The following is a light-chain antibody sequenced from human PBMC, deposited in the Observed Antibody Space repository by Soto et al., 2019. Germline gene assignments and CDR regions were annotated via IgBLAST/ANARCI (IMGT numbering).Light chain of an antibody. V-gene: IGKV1-5*01. J-gene: IGKJ1*01. CDR3: QQFAKSST. CDR2: DAT. Sequence: IQMTQSPSTLSASVGDRVTITCRASHNIERWIAWYQQKRGRAPSLLIFDATTLHSGVPSRFSGGGSGTEFTLTINGLQPDDFATYYCQQFAKSSTFGQGTTVEIK. CDR1: HNIERW.